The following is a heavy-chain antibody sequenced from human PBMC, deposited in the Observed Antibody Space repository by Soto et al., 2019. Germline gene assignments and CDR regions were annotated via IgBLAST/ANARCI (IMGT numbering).Heavy chain of an antibody. D-gene: IGHD2-15*01. CDR3: AAVVVVAATYYMDV. V-gene: IGHV4-59*01. Sequence: SETVSLTCTVSGCSISSYYWSWIRQPPGKGLEWIGYIYYSGSTNYNPSLKSRVTISVDTSKNQFSLKLSSVTAADTAVYYCAAVVVVAATYYMDVWGKGTTVTVSS. CDR1: GCSISSYY. J-gene: IGHJ6*03. CDR2: IYYSGST.